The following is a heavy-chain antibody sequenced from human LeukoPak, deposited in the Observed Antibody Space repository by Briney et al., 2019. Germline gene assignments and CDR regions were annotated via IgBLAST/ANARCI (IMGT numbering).Heavy chain of an antibody. CDR3: AREQTYQWELTY. D-gene: IGHD1-26*01. CDR1: GFTFSSYA. Sequence: PGGSLRLSCAASGFTFSSYAMSWVRQAPGKGLEWVSAISGSGGSTYYTDSVKGRFTISRDNSKNTLYLQMNSLRAEDTAVYYCAREQTYQWELTYWGQGTLVTVSS. J-gene: IGHJ4*02. V-gene: IGHV3-23*01. CDR2: ISGSGGST.